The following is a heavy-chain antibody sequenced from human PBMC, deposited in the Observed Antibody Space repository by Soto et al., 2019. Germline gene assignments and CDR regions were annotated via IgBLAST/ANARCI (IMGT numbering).Heavy chain of an antibody. CDR2: ISAYNGNT. Sequence: ASMKVSCKASGYTFTSYGISWMRQAPGQGLEWMGWISAYNGNTNYAQKLQGRVTMTTDTSTSTAYMELRSLRSDDTAMYYCASVPHEISRSYWFDSWGQGSPGTVSS. D-gene: IGHD3-3*01. CDR1: GYTFTSYG. J-gene: IGHJ5*01. V-gene: IGHV1-18*01. CDR3: ASVPHEISRSYWFDS.